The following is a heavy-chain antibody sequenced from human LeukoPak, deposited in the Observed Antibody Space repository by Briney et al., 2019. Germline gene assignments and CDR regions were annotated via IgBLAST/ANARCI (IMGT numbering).Heavy chain of an antibody. V-gene: IGHV1-24*01. D-gene: IGHD4-23*01. J-gene: IGHJ3*02. CDR1: GYTLTELS. Sequence: ASVNVSFKVSGYTLTELSMHWVRQAPGKGLEWMGGFDPEDGETIYAQKFQGRVTMTEDTSTDTAYMELSSLRSEDTAVYYCATRAVITPDAFDIWGQGTMVTVSS. CDR3: ATRAVITPDAFDI. CDR2: FDPEDGET.